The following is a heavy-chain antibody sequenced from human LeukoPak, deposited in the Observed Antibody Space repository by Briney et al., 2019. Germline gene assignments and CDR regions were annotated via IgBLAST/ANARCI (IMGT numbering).Heavy chain of an antibody. V-gene: IGHV4-61*02. CDR3: ARDRSSGWWGHDAFDI. CDR2: IYTSGST. CDR1: GGSISSGSYY. D-gene: IGHD6-19*01. Sequence: SETLSLTCTVSGGSISSGSYYWSWIRQPAGKGLEWIGRIYTSGSTNYNPSLKSRVTISVDTSKNQFSLKLSSVTAADTAVYYCARDRSSGWWGHDAFDIWGQGTMATVSS. J-gene: IGHJ3*02.